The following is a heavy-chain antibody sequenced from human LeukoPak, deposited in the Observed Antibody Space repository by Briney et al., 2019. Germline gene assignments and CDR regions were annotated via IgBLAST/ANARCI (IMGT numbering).Heavy chain of an antibody. CDR2: IWYDGSNK. CDR1: GFTFSSYG. CDR3: AKDSENSYGYSLPGY. Sequence: GGSLRLSCAASGFTFSSYGMHWVRQAPGKGLEWVAVIWYDGSNKYYADSVKGRFTISRDNSKNTLYLQMNSLRAEDTAVYYCAKDSENSYGYSLPGYWGQGTLVTVSS. D-gene: IGHD5-18*01. J-gene: IGHJ4*02. V-gene: IGHV3-30*02.